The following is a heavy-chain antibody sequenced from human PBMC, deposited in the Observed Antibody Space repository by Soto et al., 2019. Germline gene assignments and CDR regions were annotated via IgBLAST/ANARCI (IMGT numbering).Heavy chain of an antibody. D-gene: IGHD2-15*01. V-gene: IGHV1-3*01. J-gene: IGHJ5*02. CDR1: GYTFTSYA. CDR2: INAGNGNT. CDR3: ARGYCSGGSCLGP. Sequence: ASVKVSCKASGYTFTSYAMHWGRQAPGQRLEWMGWINAGNGNTKYSQKFQGRVTITRDTSASTAYMELSSLRSEDTAVYYCARGYCSGGSCLGPWGQGTLVTVSS.